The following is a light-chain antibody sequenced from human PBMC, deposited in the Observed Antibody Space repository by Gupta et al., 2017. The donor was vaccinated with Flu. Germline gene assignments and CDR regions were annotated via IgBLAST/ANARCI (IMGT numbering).Light chain of an antibody. V-gene: IGKV1-9*01. CDR3: QQVNSYPWT. J-gene: IGKJ1*01. CDR1: QGISTY. CDR2: VAS. Sequence: PSFLSASVGDRVTITCRASQGISTYLAWYQQKPGKAPKLIIYVASILQSGVPSRFSGSGSGTEFTLTISSLQAEDFATYYCQQVNSYPWTFGQGTKVETK.